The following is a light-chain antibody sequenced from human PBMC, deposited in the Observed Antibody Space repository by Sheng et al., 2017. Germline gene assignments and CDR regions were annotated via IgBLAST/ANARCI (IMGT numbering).Light chain of an antibody. CDR1: SGHSKYA. V-gene: IGLV4-69*01. CDR3: QTWGTGIWV. CDR2: VDSDGSH. J-gene: IGLJ3*02. Sequence: QVVLTQSPSASASLGASVKLTCTLSSGHSKYAIAWHQQQPEKGPRFLMRVDSDGSHKKGDGIPGRFSGSSSGTERYLTISSLQSEDEADYYCQTWGTGIWVFGGGTKLTVL.